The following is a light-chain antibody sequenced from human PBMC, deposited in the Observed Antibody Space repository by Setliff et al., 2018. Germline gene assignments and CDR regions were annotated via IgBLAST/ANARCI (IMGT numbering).Light chain of an antibody. CDR3: SSYTSSSTYV. J-gene: IGLJ1*01. Sequence: QSVLTQPASVSGSPGQSITISCTGTSRDVGNYNLVSWFQQHPGKAPKLIIYDVTERPSGVSNRFSGSKSGNTASLTISGLQAEDEANYYCSSYTSSSTYVFGTGTKVTVL. V-gene: IGLV2-14*02. CDR2: DVT. CDR1: SRDVGNYNL.